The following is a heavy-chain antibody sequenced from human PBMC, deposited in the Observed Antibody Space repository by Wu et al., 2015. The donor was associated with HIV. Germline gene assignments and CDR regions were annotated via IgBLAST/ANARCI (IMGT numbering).Heavy chain of an antibody. CDR3: ARGSIVEMNTASYFYYVMDV. CDR1: GYSITDYY. J-gene: IGHJ6*02. V-gene: IGHV1-2*02. D-gene: IGHD5-24*01. CDR2: INPDSGGT. Sequence: QVQLVQPGAEVKKPGASVKVSCQASGYSITDYYIHWVRQAPGQGLEWMGWINPDSGGTNYAQKFQGRVTLTRETSIGTAFMELSSLTSEDTAVYYCARGSIVEMNTASYFYYVMDVWDQGTTVTVSS.